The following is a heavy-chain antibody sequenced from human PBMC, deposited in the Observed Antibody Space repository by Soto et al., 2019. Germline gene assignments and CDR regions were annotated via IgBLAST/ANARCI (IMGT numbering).Heavy chain of an antibody. V-gene: IGHV3-72*01. Sequence: PGGSLRLSCAAPGFTFSDHYMDWVRQAPGKGLEWVGRIRNKANSYTTEYAASVKGRFTISRDDSKNLLYLQMISLKTEDTAVYYCLLISMDVWGQGTTVTVSS. CDR2: IRNKANSYTT. J-gene: IGHJ6*02. D-gene: IGHD2-8*01. CDR3: LLISMDV. CDR1: GFTFSDHY.